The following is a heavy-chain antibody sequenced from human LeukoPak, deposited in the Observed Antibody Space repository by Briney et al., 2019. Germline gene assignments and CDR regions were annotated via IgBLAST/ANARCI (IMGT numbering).Heavy chain of an antibody. CDR1: GYRFTSYW. V-gene: IGHV5-51*01. Sequence: PGESLKISCKCSGYRFTSYWIGLVRPMPGKGLEWMGIIYPGDSDTRYSPSFQGQVTISADKAINTAYLQWSSLKASDTAMYYCARRFDTSAYYPYWGQGTLVTVSS. CDR2: IYPGDSDT. CDR3: ARRFDTSAYYPY. D-gene: IGHD3-22*01. J-gene: IGHJ4*02.